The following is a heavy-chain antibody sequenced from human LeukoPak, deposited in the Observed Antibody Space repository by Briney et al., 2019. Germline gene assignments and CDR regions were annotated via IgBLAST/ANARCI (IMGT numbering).Heavy chain of an antibody. CDR2: IYPGDSDT. J-gene: IGHJ4*02. CDR3: ARRDGSGSYSPFFDY. D-gene: IGHD3-10*01. V-gene: IGHV5-51*01. Sequence: GESLKISCKGSGYRFTGYWIGWVRQMHGKGLEWMGIIYPGDSDTRYSPSFQGQVTISADKSISTAYLQWSSLKASDTAMYYCARRDGSGSYSPFFDYWGQGTLVTVSS. CDR1: GYRFTGYW.